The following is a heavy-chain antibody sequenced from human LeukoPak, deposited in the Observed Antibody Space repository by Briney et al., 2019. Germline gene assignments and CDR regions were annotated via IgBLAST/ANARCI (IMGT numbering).Heavy chain of an antibody. V-gene: IGHV3-7*01. Sequence: PGGSLRLSCAASRFTLSNYWMSWVRQAPGKGLEWVANIKQDGSEKYYVDSVKGRFTISRDNAKNSLYLQMNSLRAEDTAVYYCAREGPSVTPYYWGQGTLVTVSS. J-gene: IGHJ4*02. CDR2: IKQDGSEK. CDR3: AREGPSVTPYY. D-gene: IGHD4-17*01. CDR1: RFTLSNYW.